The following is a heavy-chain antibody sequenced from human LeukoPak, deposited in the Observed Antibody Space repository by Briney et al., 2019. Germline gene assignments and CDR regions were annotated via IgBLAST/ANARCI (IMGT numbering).Heavy chain of an antibody. CDR1: GGSFSGYY. CDR2: INHSGST. J-gene: IGHJ4*02. CDR3: ARLAYSSSWYPEYYFDY. D-gene: IGHD6-13*01. V-gene: IGHV4-34*01. Sequence: SETLSLTCAVYGGSFSGYYWSWIRQPPGKGLEWIGEINHSGSTNHNPSLKSRVTISVDTSKNQFSLKLSSVTAADTAVYYCARLAYSSSWYPEYYFDYWGQGTLVTVSS.